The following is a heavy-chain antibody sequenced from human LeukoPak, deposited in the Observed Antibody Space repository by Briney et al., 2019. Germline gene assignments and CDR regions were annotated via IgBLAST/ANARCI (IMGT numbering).Heavy chain of an antibody. J-gene: IGHJ4*02. D-gene: IGHD6-6*01. V-gene: IGHV3-33*06. CDR2: IWYDGSNK. Sequence: PGKSLRLSCAASGFIFSNYGMHWVRQAPGKGPEWVAIIWYDGSNKYYADSVKGRFTISRDNSKNTLYLQMNSLRAEDTAVYYCAKWKYSNSGIDDYWGQGTLVTVSS. CDR1: GFIFSNYG. CDR3: AKWKYSNSGIDDY.